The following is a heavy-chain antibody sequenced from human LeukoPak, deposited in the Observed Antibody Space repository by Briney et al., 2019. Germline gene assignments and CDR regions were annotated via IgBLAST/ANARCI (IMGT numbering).Heavy chain of an antibody. Sequence: GASVKVSCKASGYTFTSYDINWVRQATGQGLEWMGWMNPNSGNTGYAQKFQGRVTMTRNTSISTAYMELSSLRSEDTAVYYCARVTTQTRYYYDSWDAFDIWGQGTMVTVSS. V-gene: IGHV1-8*01. CDR1: GYTFTSYD. D-gene: IGHD3-22*01. J-gene: IGHJ3*02. CDR2: MNPNSGNT. CDR3: ARVTTQTRYYYDSWDAFDI.